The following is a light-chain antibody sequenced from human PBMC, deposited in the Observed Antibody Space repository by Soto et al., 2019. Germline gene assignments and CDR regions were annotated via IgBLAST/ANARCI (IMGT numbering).Light chain of an antibody. V-gene: IGKV1-33*01. CDR1: QDIRNS. CDR3: QQYDNRLT. CDR2: DAS. Sequence: DIQMTQSPSSLSASVGARVTITCQASQDIRNSLNWYQQKPGKAPKLLIYDASNLETGVPSRFSGSGSGTDFSFTIASLQPEDIGKYFWQQYDNRLTFGGGTKVEI. J-gene: IGKJ4*01.